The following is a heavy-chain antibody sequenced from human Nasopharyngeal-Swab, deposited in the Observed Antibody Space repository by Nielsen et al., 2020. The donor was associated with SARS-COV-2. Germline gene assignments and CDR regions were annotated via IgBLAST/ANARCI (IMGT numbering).Heavy chain of an antibody. V-gene: IGHV3-74*01. J-gene: IGHJ4*02. CDR2: INTDATST. D-gene: IGHD1-26*01. CDR1: GFTFITSW. Sequence: GESLKISCVASGFTFITSWMHWVRQTPGKGLVWVSRINTDATSTSYADSVKGRFTIFRDNAKNMVFLQMNSLTAEDTAIYYCTRAGYSGSYGGFDSWGQGTLVSVSS. CDR3: TRAGYSGSYGGFDS.